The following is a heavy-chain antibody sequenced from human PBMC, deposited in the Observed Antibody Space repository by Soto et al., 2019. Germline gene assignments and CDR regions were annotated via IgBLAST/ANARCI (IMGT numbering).Heavy chain of an antibody. CDR3: ARAKAVVIAALDI. J-gene: IGHJ3*02. CDR1: GFMFNNSA. V-gene: IGHV3-23*01. Sequence: GGSLRLSCKASGFMFNNSAMTWVRQAPGQGLQWVASVSDNGGSRGGTYYADSVKGRFTISRDNSRNTLYLQLDSLTGADTAVYYCARAKAVVIAALDIWGQGTMVTVS. CDR2: VSDNGGSRGGT. D-gene: IGHD2-21*01.